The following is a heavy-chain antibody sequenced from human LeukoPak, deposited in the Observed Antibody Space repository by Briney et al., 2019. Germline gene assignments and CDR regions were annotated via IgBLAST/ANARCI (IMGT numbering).Heavy chain of an antibody. CDR3: ARDLYGVGATIDY. CDR1: GFTFSNYW. V-gene: IGHV3-7*01. CDR2: IKQDGSDK. D-gene: IGHD1-26*01. Sequence: PGGSLRLSCAASGFTFSNYWMSWVRQAPGKGLEWVAHIKQDGSDKYYVDSVKGRFTISRDNAKNSLYLQMNSLRAEDTAVYYCARDLYGVGATIDYWGQGTLVTVSS. J-gene: IGHJ4*02.